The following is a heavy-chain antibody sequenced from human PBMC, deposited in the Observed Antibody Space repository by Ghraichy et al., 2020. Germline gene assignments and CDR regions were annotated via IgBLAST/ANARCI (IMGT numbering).Heavy chain of an antibody. Sequence: ASVKVSCKASGYTFTSYAISWVRQAPGQGLEWMGWISAYNGNTNYAQKFQGRVTMTTDTSTSTAYMELRSLRSDDTAVYYCARVLLYSGSYGSWFDPWGQGTLVTVSS. CDR2: ISAYNGNT. CDR1: GYTFTSYA. J-gene: IGHJ5*02. CDR3: ARVLLYSGSYGSWFDP. V-gene: IGHV1-18*04. D-gene: IGHD1-26*01.